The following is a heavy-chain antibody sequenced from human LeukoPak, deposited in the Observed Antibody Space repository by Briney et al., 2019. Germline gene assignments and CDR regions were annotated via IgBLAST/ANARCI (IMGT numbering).Heavy chain of an antibody. D-gene: IGHD5-18*01. CDR3: AREYSYGRYFDC. CDR1: GFTFSSSS. Sequence: PGGSLRLSCAASGFTFSSSSMNWVRQTPGKGLEWVSYISSTSTTIYYADSVKGRFTISRDNAKNSLYLQMISLRAEDTAVYYCAREYSYGRYFDCWGQGTLVTVSS. V-gene: IGHV3-48*01. CDR2: ISSTSTTI. J-gene: IGHJ4*02.